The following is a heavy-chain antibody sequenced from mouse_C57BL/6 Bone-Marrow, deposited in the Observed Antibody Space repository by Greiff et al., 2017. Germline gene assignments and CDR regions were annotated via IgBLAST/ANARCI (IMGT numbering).Heavy chain of an antibody. CDR2: IYPRSGNT. CDR1: GYTFTSYG. CDR3: ARDRIRLYYGSSSYYFDC. J-gene: IGHJ2*01. D-gene: IGHD1-1*01. V-gene: IGHV1-81*01. Sequence: QVQLQQSGAELARPGASVKLSCKASGYTFTSYGISWVKQRTGQGLEWIGEIYPRSGNTYYNEKFKGKATLTADKSSSTAYMELRSLTSEDSAVYFCARDRIRLYYGSSSYYFDCWGQGTTLTVSS.